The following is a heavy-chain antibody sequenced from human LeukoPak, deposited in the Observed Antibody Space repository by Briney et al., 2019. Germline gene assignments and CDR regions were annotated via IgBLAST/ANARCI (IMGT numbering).Heavy chain of an antibody. D-gene: IGHD3-16*02. CDR3: ARGNSAWGTFLYPLNY. V-gene: IGHV3-48*03. CDR1: GFEFSSYQ. CDR2: ISSGGADI. J-gene: IGHJ4*02. Sequence: QSGGSLRLSCAASGFEFSSYQMNWVRQAPGKALEWVSDISSGGADIFYAASVRGRFTTSRDNANNLLFLQMNSLTVDDTAVYYWARGNSAWGTFLYPLNYGGRGAWLTVSS.